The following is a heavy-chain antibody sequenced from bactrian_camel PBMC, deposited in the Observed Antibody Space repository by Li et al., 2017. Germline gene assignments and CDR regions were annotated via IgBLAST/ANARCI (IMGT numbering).Heavy chain of an antibody. J-gene: IGHJ4*01. D-gene: IGHD1*01. Sequence: VQLVESGGGLVQPGGSLRLSCVTSGFTVSNYDVCWVRQAPGKGLEWVSGIVREAGGVTYYADSVKGRFAISRDNAKNTLYLQMNTLETGDAAVYFCATRGEWYLENYWSGVFAYWGQETQVTVS. CDR3: ATRGEWYLENYWSGVFAY. V-gene: IGHV3S40*01. CDR2: IVREAGGVT. CDR1: GFTVSNYD.